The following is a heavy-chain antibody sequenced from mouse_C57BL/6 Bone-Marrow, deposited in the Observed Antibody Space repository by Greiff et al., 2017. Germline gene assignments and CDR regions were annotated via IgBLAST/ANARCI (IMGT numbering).Heavy chain of an antibody. Sequence: EVKVEESGGGLVKPGGSLKLSCAASGFTFSDYGMHWVRQAPEKGLEWVAYISSGRSTIYYADTVKGRFTLSRDNAKNTLFLQMTSLRSEDTAMYYCARPQLGPHYFNYRGQGATLTVSS. D-gene: IGHD4-1*02. CDR1: GFTFSDYG. V-gene: IGHV5-17*01. CDR3: ARPQLGPHYFNY. CDR2: ISSGRSTI. J-gene: IGHJ2*01.